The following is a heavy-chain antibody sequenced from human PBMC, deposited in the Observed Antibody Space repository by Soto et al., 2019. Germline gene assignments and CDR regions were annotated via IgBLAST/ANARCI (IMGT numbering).Heavy chain of an antibody. CDR3: SIEHNGSDNYYSRYFDY. V-gene: IGHV4-4*02. J-gene: IGHJ4*02. D-gene: IGHD3-10*01. Sequence: SETLSLTCAVSGGSINSRYWWSWVRQSPGKGLEWIGEIYHSGSTNYNPSLKSRVTISVDKSKNQFSLNLSSVTAADTAVYYFSIEHNGSDNYYSRYFDYCGEGTLVTVSS. CDR2: IYHSGST. CDR1: GGSINSRYW.